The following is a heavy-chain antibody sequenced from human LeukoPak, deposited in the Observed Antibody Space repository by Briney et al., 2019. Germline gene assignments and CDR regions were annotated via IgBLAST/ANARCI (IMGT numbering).Heavy chain of an antibody. CDR2: INYSGST. V-gene: IGHV4-59*11. J-gene: IGHJ4*02. D-gene: IGHD2-21*02. CDR3: ARGVVTATKNTFDY. CDR1: GGSISSHY. Sequence: PSETLSLTCTVSGGSISSHYWSWIRQPPGKGLEWIGYINYSGSTNYNPSLKSRVTISVDTSKNQFSLKLSSVTAADTAVYYCARGVVTATKNTFDYWGQGTLVTVSS.